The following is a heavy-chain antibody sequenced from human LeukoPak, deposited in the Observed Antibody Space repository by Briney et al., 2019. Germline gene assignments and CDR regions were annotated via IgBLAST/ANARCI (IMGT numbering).Heavy chain of an antibody. V-gene: IGHV3-48*03. D-gene: IGHD2-21*02. J-gene: IGHJ4*02. CDR2: IHRGASAI. Sequence: QAGGSLRLSCTASGFTFSSYEMKWVRQGLEWISYIHRGASAIYYADSVKGRFAISRDDAKNSLYLQMDSLRVEDTAIYYCARGHSDAFFYWGQGTRVTVSS. CDR1: GFTFSSYE. CDR3: ARGHSDAFFY.